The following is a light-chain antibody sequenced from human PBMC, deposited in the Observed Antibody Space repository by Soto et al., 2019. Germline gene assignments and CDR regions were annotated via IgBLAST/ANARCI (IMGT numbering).Light chain of an antibody. V-gene: IGKV3-20*01. CDR3: QQYGSSPPWT. CDR2: SAS. J-gene: IGKJ1*01. CDR1: QSVSSTY. Sequence: EIALTQSPGTLTLSPGERATLSCRASQSVSSTYLGWYQQKPGQAPRLLIYSASSRATGIPDRFSGSGSGTDFTLTSSRLEPEDFAVYYCQQYGSSPPWTFGQGTKVEIK.